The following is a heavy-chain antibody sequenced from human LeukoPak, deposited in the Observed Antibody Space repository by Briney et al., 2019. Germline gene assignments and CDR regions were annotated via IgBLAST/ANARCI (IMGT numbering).Heavy chain of an antibody. CDR1: GFTFSSSW. J-gene: IGHJ3*02. CDR2: INEDGGEI. Sequence: PGGSLRLSCAASGFTFSSSWMTWVRQAPGKGLEWVASINEDGGEIHYVDSVKGRFTISRDNSKNTLYLQMNSLRAEDTAVYYCARGGSYLSAFDIWGQGTMVTVSS. CDR3: ARGGSYLSAFDI. V-gene: IGHV3-7*03. D-gene: IGHD1-26*01.